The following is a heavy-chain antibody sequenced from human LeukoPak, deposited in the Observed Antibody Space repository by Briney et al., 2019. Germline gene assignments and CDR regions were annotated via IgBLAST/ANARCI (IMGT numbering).Heavy chain of an antibody. D-gene: IGHD1-26*01. Sequence: GASVKVSCKASGYTFTSYDITWVRQAPGQGLEWMGKIIPISGTTNYAQKFQGRVTFTADKSTSTAYMELSSLRSEDTALYYCARKLRLGGNWFDPWGQGTLVTVSS. CDR1: GYTFTSYD. CDR2: IIPISGTT. V-gene: IGHV1-69*06. CDR3: ARKLRLGGNWFDP. J-gene: IGHJ5*02.